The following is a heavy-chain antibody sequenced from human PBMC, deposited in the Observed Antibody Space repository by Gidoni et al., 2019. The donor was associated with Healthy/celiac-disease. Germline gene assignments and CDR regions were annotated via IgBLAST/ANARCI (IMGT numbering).Heavy chain of an antibody. CDR1: GFTFSSYA. V-gene: IGHV3-30-3*01. D-gene: IGHD5-12*01. J-gene: IGHJ3*02. CDR2: ISYDGSNK. Sequence: QVQLVESGGGVVQPGRSLRLSCAASGFTFSSYAMHWVRQAPGKGLEWVAVISYDGSNKYYADSVKGRFTISRDNSKNTLYLQMNSLRAEDTAVYYCARDVVRWLQFNAFDIWGQGTMVTVSS. CDR3: ARDVVRWLQFNAFDI.